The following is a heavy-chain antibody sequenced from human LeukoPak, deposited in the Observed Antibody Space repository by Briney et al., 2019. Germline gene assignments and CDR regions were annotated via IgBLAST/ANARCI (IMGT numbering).Heavy chain of an antibody. CDR2: ISGSGGST. J-gene: IGHJ6*02. CDR1: GFTFSSYA. D-gene: IGHD7-27*01. V-gene: IGHV3-23*01. CDR3: ARGSGDWVGYGMDV. Sequence: GGSLRLSCAASGFTFSSYAMSWVRQAPGKGLEWVSAISGSGGSTYYADSVKGRFTISRDNSKNTLYLQMNSLRAEDTAVYYRARGSGDWVGYGMDVWGQGTTVTVSS.